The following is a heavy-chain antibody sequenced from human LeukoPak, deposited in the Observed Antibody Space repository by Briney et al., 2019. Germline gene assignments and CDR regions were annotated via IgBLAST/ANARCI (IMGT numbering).Heavy chain of an antibody. CDR3: ARGKVNNWFDP. CDR1: GGSFSGYY. Sequence: NPSETLSLTCAVYGGSFSGYYWSWIRQPPGKGLEWIGKIKHSGSTNYNPSLKSRVTISVDTSKNQFSLKLSSVTAADTAVYYCARGKVNNWFDPWGQGTLVTVSS. D-gene: IGHD2-21*01. V-gene: IGHV4-34*01. J-gene: IGHJ5*02. CDR2: IKHSGST.